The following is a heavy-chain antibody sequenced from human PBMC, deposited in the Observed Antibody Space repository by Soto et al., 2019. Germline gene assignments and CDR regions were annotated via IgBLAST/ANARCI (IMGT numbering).Heavy chain of an antibody. V-gene: IGHV1-18*04. J-gene: IGHJ6*02. CDR2: ISVYTGNT. D-gene: IGHD2-8*01. CDR1: GYSFTSYG. Sequence: ASVKVSFKCSGYSFTSYGVSWVRQAPGQGREWLGWISVYTGNTKQAQKFQDRVTLTTEASTNTAYMELRNLRSDDTAVYYCARDRCTTDRCYTHHFDVWGQGTTVTV. CDR3: ARDRCTTDRCYTHHFDV.